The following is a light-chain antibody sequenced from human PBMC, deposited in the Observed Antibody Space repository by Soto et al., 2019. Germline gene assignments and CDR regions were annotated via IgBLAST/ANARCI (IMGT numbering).Light chain of an antibody. Sequence: QSALTQPASVSGSPGQSINISCTGTSSDVGGYNYVSWYQQHPGKAPKLMIYEVSNRPSGVSNRFSGSKSGNTASRTISGLQAEDEADYYCSSYTSSSTYVFGTGTKVTVL. CDR3: SSYTSSSTYV. J-gene: IGLJ1*01. CDR2: EVS. V-gene: IGLV2-14*01. CDR1: SSDVGGYNY.